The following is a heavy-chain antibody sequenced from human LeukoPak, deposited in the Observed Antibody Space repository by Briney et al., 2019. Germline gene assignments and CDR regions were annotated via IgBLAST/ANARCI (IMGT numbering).Heavy chain of an antibody. CDR2: MNPNSGNT. Sequence: ASVKVSCKASGYTFTSYDINWVRQATGQGLEWMGWMNPNSGNTGYAQKFQGRVTMTRNTSISTAYMELSSLRSEDTAVYYCASFLADYYDSSGYYQHWGQGTLVTVSS. CDR3: ASFLADYYDSSGYYQH. CDR1: GYTFTSYD. J-gene: IGHJ1*01. D-gene: IGHD3-22*01. V-gene: IGHV1-8*01.